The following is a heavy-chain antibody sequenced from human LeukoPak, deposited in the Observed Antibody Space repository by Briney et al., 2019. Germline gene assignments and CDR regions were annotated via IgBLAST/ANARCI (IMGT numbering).Heavy chain of an antibody. CDR1: GGSISSYY. D-gene: IGHD2-2*01. Sequence: SETLSLTCTVSGGSISSYYWSWIRQPAGKGLEWIGRIYTSGSTNYNPSLKSRVTISVDKSKNQFSLKLSSVTAADTAVYYCARENSIWCSSTSCPPFPFDPWGQGALVTVSS. CDR2: IYTSGST. J-gene: IGHJ5*02. CDR3: ARENSIWCSSTSCPPFPFDP. V-gene: IGHV4-4*07.